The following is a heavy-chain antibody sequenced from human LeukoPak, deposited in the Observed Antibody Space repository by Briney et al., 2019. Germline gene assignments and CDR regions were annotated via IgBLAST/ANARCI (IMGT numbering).Heavy chain of an antibody. CDR1: GFTFSSYP. CDR3: ARGQLLLEGYFYYMDV. V-gene: IGHV3-30-3*01. D-gene: IGHD2-2*01. J-gene: IGHJ6*03. CDR2: VSDDGNKK. Sequence: PGRSLRLSCAASGFTFSSYPMHWVRQAPGKGLEWVAVVSDDGNKKFDADFVKGRFTISRDNSKNTLYLQMNGLRGEDTAVYYCARGQLLLEGYFYYMDVWGEGTTVAVSS.